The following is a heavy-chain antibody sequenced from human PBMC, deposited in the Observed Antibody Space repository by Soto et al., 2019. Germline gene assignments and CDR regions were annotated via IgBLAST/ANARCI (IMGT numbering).Heavy chain of an antibody. CDR3: ARDRPRTIYHSDYYYYRLDV. J-gene: IGHJ6*02. CDR1: GGSVSSGDYY. D-gene: IGHD3-16*02. CDR2: IYSNGST. V-gene: IGHV4-61*08. Sequence: PSETLSLTCTVSGGSVSSGDYYWSWIRQPPGKGLEWLGFIYSNGSTNYNPSLKSRVTISSDTSKNQFSLRLTSMTAADTAVYFCARDRPRTIYHSDYYYYRLDVWGQGTTVTVYS.